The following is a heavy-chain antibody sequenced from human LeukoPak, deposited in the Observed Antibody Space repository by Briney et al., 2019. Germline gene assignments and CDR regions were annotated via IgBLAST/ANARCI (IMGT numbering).Heavy chain of an antibody. CDR3: AGGYSSGLHFDY. CDR2: IKSDGSDT. V-gene: IGHV3-74*01. CDR1: GFTLSSYW. J-gene: IGHJ4*02. Sequence: GGSLRLSCAASGFTLSSYWMHWVRQVPGKGLVWVSRIKSDGSDTRYADSVKGRFTISRDNAKNTLYLQMNSLRAEDTAVYYCAGGYSSGLHFDYWGQGTLVTVSS. D-gene: IGHD6-19*01.